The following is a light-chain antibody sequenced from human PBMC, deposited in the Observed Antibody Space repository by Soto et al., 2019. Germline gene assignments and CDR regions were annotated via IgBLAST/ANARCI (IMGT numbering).Light chain of an antibody. J-gene: IGKJ4*01. Sequence: IVLTQSPATLSLSPGERATLSCRARQTVSTYLSWYQHKPGQAPRLVIYGASNRATGIPARFSGSGSGTDFTLTISSLEPEDSAVYYCQQRYNWLTFGGGTKVEIK. CDR2: GAS. CDR3: QQRYNWLT. V-gene: IGKV3-11*01. CDR1: QTVSTY.